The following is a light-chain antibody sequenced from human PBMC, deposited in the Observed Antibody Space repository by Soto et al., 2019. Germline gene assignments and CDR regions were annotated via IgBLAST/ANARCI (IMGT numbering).Light chain of an antibody. V-gene: IGLV4-69*01. CDR3: QTWGTGTNWV. CDR1: SGHSSYA. Sequence: QLVLTRSPSASASLGASVKLTCTLSSGHSSYAIAWHQQQPEKGPRYLMKLNSDGSHSKGDGIPDRFSGSSSGAERYLTISSLLSEDEADYYCQTWGTGTNWVFGGGTKLTVL. CDR2: LNSDGSH. J-gene: IGLJ3*02.